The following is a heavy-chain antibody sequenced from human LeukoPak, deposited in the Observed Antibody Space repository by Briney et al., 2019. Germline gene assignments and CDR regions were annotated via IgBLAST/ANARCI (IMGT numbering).Heavy chain of an antibody. CDR3: ARRSIAVAAGGVDP. Sequence: SETLSLTCAVSGGSISSSNWWSWVRQPPGKGLEWIGEIYHSGSTNYNPSLKSRVTISVDTSKNQFSLKPSSVTAADTAVYYCARRSIAVAAGGVDPWGQGTLVTVSS. CDR2: IYHSGST. J-gene: IGHJ5*02. D-gene: IGHD6-19*01. V-gene: IGHV4-4*02. CDR1: GGSISSSNW.